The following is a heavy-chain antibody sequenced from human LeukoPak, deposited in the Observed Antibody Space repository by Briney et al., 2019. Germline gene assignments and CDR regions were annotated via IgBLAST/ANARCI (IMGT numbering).Heavy chain of an antibody. CDR2: TYYRSKWYN. D-gene: IGHD3-22*01. CDR3: ARGRVAYYYDSSGYPYDY. Sequence: SQTLSLTCAISGDSVSSNSAAWNWIKQSPSRGLEWLGRTYYRSKWYNDYAVSVKSRITINPDTSKNQFSLQLNAVTPEDTAVYYCARGRVAYYYDSSGYPYDYWGQGTLVTVSS. V-gene: IGHV6-1*01. J-gene: IGHJ4*02. CDR1: GDSVSSNSAA.